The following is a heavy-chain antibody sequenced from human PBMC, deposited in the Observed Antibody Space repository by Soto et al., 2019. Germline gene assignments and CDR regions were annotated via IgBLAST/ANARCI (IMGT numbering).Heavy chain of an antibody. CDR1: GFTFNDYS. V-gene: IGHV3-11*01. CDR3: ARQAARNYIDS. Sequence: GGSLRLSCVASGFTFNDYSNRWNRQAEGKGLEWLAFIDSRGRTLSYADSVRGRFTISRDNAENSVYLQMDSLRADDTAVYYCARQAARNYIDSWGQGNSVTV. J-gene: IGHJ4*02. CDR2: IDSRGRTL. D-gene: IGHD6-6*01.